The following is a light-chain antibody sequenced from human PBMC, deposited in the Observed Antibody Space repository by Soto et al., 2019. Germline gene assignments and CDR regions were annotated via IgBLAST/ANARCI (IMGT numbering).Light chain of an antibody. CDR2: GNS. CDR1: SSNIGAGYD. Sequence: QSVLTQPPSVSGAPGQRVTIYCTGSSSNIGAGYDVHWYQQLPGTAPKLLIYGNSNRPSGVPDRFSGSKSVTSASLAITGLRAEDEADYYCQSYDSSLSGWVFGGGTKLTVL. J-gene: IGLJ3*02. CDR3: QSYDSSLSGWV. V-gene: IGLV1-40*01.